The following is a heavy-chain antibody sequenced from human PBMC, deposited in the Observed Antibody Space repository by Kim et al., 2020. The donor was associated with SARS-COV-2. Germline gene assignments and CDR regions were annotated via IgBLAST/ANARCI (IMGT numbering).Heavy chain of an antibody. V-gene: IGHV4-34*01. Sequence: LKSRVTISVDTSKNQFSLKLSSLTAADTAVYYCARGRSRLLWFGESNRIDYWGQGTLVTVSS. J-gene: IGHJ4*02. D-gene: IGHD3-10*01. CDR3: ARGRSRLLWFGESNRIDY.